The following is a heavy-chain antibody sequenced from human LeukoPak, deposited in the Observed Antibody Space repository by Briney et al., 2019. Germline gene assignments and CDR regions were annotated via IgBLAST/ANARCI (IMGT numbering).Heavy chain of an antibody. J-gene: IGHJ4*02. V-gene: IGHV3-33*08. CDR1: GFGFNNYG. Sequence: TGGSLRLSCAASGFGFNNYGMHWVRQAPGKGLEWVAVIWYDGGNKYYADSVKGRFTISRDNSKNTLYLQMNSLRAEDTAIYYCARVAPMYSTSLYYLDYWGQGTLVTVSS. CDR3: ARVAPMYSTSLYYLDY. D-gene: IGHD2-2*01. CDR2: IWYDGGNK.